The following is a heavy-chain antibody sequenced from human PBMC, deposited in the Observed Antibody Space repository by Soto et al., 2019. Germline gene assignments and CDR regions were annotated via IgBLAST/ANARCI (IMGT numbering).Heavy chain of an antibody. CDR3: ARGTKGAGGCNVDL. V-gene: IGHV1-18*01. CDR1: GYTLDTHA. CDR2: IGAIVYGDGT. J-gene: IGHJ2*01. D-gene: IGHD2-8*01. Sequence: QVQVVQSEVEVKRPGASVRISCKASGYTLDTHAMTLVRQAPGQGLEWMGWIGAIVYGDGTNSARKFQGRLTMARDPSPITVDLELRSLRSDDTAVYFCARGTKGAGGCNVDLWGRGTLVVVSS.